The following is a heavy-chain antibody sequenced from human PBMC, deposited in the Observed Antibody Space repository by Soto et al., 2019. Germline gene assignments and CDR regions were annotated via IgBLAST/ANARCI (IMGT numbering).Heavy chain of an antibody. CDR1: GYTFTSYG. Sequence: ASVKVSCKASGYTFTSYGISWVRQAPGQGLEWMGWISAYNGNTNYAQKLQGRVTMTTDTSTSTAYMELRGLSFDDTAVYYCARLLSGYDPDIDYWGQGTLVTVSS. V-gene: IGHV1-18*01. CDR2: ISAYNGNT. J-gene: IGHJ4*02. D-gene: IGHD5-12*01. CDR3: ARLLSGYDPDIDY.